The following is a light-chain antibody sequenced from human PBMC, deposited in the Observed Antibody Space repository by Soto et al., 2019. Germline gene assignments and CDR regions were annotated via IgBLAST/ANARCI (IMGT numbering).Light chain of an antibody. Sequence: QSVLTQPPSVSAAPGQKVTISCSGSTSNIANNYVSWFQQFPGTAPKLIVYQSNRRPSGIPDRFSGSASGTSATLGITGLQTGDEADYYCGSWDNSVSGFVFGTGTKVTVL. CDR1: TSNIANNY. J-gene: IGLJ1*01. V-gene: IGLV1-51*02. CDR3: GSWDNSVSGFV. CDR2: QSN.